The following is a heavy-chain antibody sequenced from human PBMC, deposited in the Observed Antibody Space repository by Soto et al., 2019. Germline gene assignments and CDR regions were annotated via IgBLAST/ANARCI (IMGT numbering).Heavy chain of an antibody. Sequence: SETLSLTCAVYGGSFSGYYWSWIRQPPGKGLEWIGEINHSGSTNYNPSLKSRVTISVDTSKNQFSLKLSSVTAADTAVYYCARGGIPYYYGSGSPNAFDIWGQGTMVTVS. J-gene: IGHJ3*02. CDR2: INHSGST. CDR3: ARGGIPYYYGSGSPNAFDI. D-gene: IGHD3-10*01. CDR1: GGSFSGYY. V-gene: IGHV4-34*01.